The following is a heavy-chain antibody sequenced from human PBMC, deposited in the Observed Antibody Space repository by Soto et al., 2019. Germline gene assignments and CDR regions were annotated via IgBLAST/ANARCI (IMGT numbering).Heavy chain of an antibody. Sequence: EVQLVESGGGLVQPGGSLRLSCEASGFTFTTYSLNWVRQVPGKGLEWVSSISSSSTYIYYSDSVRGRFTISRDNAKNSLYLQMNSLRAEDTAVYYCARDPGSRGNYYFDFWGQGTLVTVSS. J-gene: IGHJ4*02. CDR1: GFTFTTYS. CDR3: ARDPGSRGNYYFDF. D-gene: IGHD6-13*01. V-gene: IGHV3-21*01. CDR2: ISSSSTYI.